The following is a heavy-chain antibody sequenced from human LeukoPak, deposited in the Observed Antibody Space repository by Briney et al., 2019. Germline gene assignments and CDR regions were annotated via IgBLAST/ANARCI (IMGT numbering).Heavy chain of an antibody. CDR2: IYYSGST. D-gene: IGHD3-3*01. V-gene: IGHV4-59*01. CDR1: GGSISSYY. J-gene: IGHJ3*02. CDR3: ARDFSPPQGYDFWSGYSGAFDI. Sequence: SETLSLTCTVSGGSISSYYWSWIRQPPGKGLEWIGYIYYSGSTNYNPSLKSRVTISVDTSKNQFSLKLSSVTAADTAAYYCARDFSPPQGYDFWSGYSGAFDIRGQGTMVTVSS.